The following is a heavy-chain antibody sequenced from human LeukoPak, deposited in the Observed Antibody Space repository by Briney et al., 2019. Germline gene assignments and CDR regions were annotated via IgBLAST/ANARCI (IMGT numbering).Heavy chain of an antibody. CDR1: GYSISSGYY. D-gene: IGHD1-7*01. V-gene: IGHV4-38-2*02. CDR2: INHSGST. CDR3: VRHDSRNYPYYSYYMDV. J-gene: IGHJ6*03. Sequence: SETLSLTCTVSGYSISSGYYWGWIRQPPGKGLEWIAEINHSGSTNYKPSLKSRVTISVDTSRDQFSLNLRSVTAADTAVYYCVRHDSRNYPYYSYYMDVWGKGTTVIISS.